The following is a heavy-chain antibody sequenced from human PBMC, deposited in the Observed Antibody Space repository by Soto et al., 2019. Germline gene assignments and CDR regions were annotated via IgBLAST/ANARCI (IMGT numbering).Heavy chain of an antibody. D-gene: IGHD6-13*01. V-gene: IGHV3-11*01. J-gene: IGHJ3*02. CDR2: ITSSGSTI. CDR3: ASKQLVLGDGFDI. CDR1: GFTLSDYY. Sequence: PGGSLRLSCAASGFTLSDYYMSWIRQAPGKGLEWISYITSSGSTIYYADSVKGRFTISRDNAKNSLYLQMNSLRAEDTAVYYCASKQLVLGDGFDIWGQGTTVTVSS.